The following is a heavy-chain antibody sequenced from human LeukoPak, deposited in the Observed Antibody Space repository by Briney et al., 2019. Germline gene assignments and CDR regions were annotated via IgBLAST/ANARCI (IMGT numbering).Heavy chain of an antibody. Sequence: GGSLRLSCAASRFTFGSSWMSWVRQAPGKGLEWVANIKQDGSEKYYVDSVKGRFTISRDNAKNSLYLQMNSLRAEDTAVYYCAKMSLVAGTDYWGQGTLVTVSS. CDR1: RFTFGSSW. CDR3: AKMSLVAGTDY. CDR2: IKQDGSEK. D-gene: IGHD6-19*01. J-gene: IGHJ4*02. V-gene: IGHV3-7*01.